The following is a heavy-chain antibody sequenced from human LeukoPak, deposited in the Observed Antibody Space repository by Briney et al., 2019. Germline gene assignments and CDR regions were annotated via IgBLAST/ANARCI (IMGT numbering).Heavy chain of an antibody. CDR3: AKARCSSTSCYTGD. V-gene: IGHV3-30*02. CDR1: GFTFSSYG. Sequence: PGGSLRLSCAASGFTFSSYGMHWVRQAPGKGLEWVAFIRYDGSNKYYADSVKGRFTISRDNSKNTLYLQMNSLRAEDTAVYYSAKARCSSTSCYTGDWGQGTLVTVSS. D-gene: IGHD2-2*02. CDR2: IRYDGSNK. J-gene: IGHJ4*02.